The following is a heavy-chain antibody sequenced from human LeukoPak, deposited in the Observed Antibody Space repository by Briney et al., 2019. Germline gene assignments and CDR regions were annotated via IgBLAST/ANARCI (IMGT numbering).Heavy chain of an antibody. J-gene: IGHJ3*02. CDR3: ARGPGYDYVWGSPRGAFDI. CDR2: INHSGST. V-gene: IGHV4-34*01. CDR1: GGSFSGYY. D-gene: IGHD3-16*01. Sequence: PSETLSLTCAVCGGSFSGYYWSWIRQPPGKGLEWIGEINHSGSTNYNPSLKSRVTISVDTSKNQFSLKLSSVTAADTAVYYCARGPGYDYVWGSPRGAFDIWGQGTMVTVSS.